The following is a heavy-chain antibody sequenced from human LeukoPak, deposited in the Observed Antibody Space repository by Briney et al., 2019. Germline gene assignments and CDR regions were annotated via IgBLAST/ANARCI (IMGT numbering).Heavy chain of an antibody. D-gene: IGHD6-19*01. CDR3: ARRSSGGGLFDY. CDR2: IYYSGRT. J-gene: IGHJ4*02. CDR1: GGSISSYY. V-gene: IGHV4-59*01. Sequence: SETLSLTCTVSGGSISSYYWSWLRQPPGKGLEWIGYIYYSGRTNYNPSLKRRVTISVDTSKNQFSLKLSSVTAADTAVYYCARRSSGGGLFDYWGQGTLVTVSS.